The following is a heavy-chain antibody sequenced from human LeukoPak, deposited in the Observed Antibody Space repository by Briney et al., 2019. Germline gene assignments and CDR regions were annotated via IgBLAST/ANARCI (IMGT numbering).Heavy chain of an antibody. J-gene: IGHJ4*02. CDR1: GFTFSSYG. Sequence: GGSLRLSCAASGFTFSSYGMHWVRQAPGKGLEWVSDISGSAGSTYYADSVKGRFTISRDNSKNTLFLQMNSLRAEDTAVYYCAREGATTAFDYWGQGTLVTVSS. CDR3: AREGATTAFDY. D-gene: IGHD1-26*01. CDR2: ISGSAGST. V-gene: IGHV3-23*01.